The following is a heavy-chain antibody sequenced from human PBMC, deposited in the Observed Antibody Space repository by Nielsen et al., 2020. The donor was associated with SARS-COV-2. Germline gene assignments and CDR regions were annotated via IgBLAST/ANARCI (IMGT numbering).Heavy chain of an antibody. CDR1: GFTFSDYY. V-gene: IGHV3-11*03. CDR3: ASLKGRIDY. J-gene: IGHJ4*02. CDR2: ISSSSSYT. Sequence: GGSLRLSCAASGFTFSDYYMSWIRQAPGKGLEWVSYISSSSSYTNCADSVKGRFTISRDNAKNSLYLQMNSLRAEDTAVYYCASLKGRIDYWGQGTLVTVSS.